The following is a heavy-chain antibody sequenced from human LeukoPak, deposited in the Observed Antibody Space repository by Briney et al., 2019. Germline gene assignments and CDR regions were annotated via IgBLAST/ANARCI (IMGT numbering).Heavy chain of an antibody. CDR3: TRGAGTGWRFDS. J-gene: IGHJ4*02. D-gene: IGHD6-19*01. V-gene: IGHV3-21*01. Sequence: KSGGSLRLSCAVSGFTFSRYSMNWVRQAPGKGLEWVSSISISSNYIYYTDSVKGRFTISRDNAKNSLYLQMNSLRAEDTAVYYCTRGAGTGWRFDSWGQGTLLTVSS. CDR1: GFTFSRYS. CDR2: ISISSNYI.